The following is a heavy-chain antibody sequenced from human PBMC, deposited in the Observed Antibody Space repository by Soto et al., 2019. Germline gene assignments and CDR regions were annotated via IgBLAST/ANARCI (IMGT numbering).Heavy chain of an antibody. D-gene: IGHD6-19*01. Sequence: ASVKVSCKASGYTFTSYDINWVRQAPGQRLEWMGWINAGNGNTKYSQKFQGRVTITRDTSASTAYMELRSLRSDDTAVYYCARNVSVAGTRWFDPWGQGTLVTSP. V-gene: IGHV1-3*01. CDR1: GYTFTSYD. CDR3: ARNVSVAGTRWFDP. J-gene: IGHJ5*02. CDR2: INAGNGNT.